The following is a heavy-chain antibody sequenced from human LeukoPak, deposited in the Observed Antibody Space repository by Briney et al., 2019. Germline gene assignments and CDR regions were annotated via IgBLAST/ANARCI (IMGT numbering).Heavy chain of an antibody. Sequence: GGSLRLSCAASGFTFSPYWMHWVRQAPGKGLVWVSRINGDGSSTEYADSVKGRFTISRDNAKNTLYLQMNSLTAEDTAVYYCARDRGYQMVDPWGQGTLVTVSS. D-gene: IGHD5-12*01. V-gene: IGHV3-74*01. CDR3: ARDRGYQMVDP. CDR1: GFTFSPYW. CDR2: INGDGSST. J-gene: IGHJ5*02.